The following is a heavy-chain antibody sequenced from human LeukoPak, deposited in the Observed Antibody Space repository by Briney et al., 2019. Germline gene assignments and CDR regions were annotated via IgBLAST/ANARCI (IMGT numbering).Heavy chain of an antibody. CDR1: GFTFSSYA. CDR2: MSGTSGST. J-gene: IGHJ4*02. Sequence: GVSLRLPCAASGFTFSSYAMSWVRQAPGKGLEWVSTMSGTSGSTYYADSVKGRFTISRDNSKKTLYLQMNSLRAEDTAVYYCANLFTSGPCSGTTCFNHWGQGTLVTVSS. V-gene: IGHV3-23*01. CDR3: ANLFTSGPCSGTTCFNH. D-gene: IGHD2-2*01.